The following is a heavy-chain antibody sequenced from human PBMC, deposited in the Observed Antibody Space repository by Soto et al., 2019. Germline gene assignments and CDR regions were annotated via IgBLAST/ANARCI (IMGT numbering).Heavy chain of an antibody. D-gene: IGHD2-15*01. CDR2: IMPIFGAA. J-gene: IGHJ4*02. CDR3: ATGARYCSGGSCYPDD. CDR1: GGTFGSNV. Sequence: HVQLMQSGADLKKPGSSVKVSCKASGGTFGSNVISWVRQAPGQGLEWMGEIMPIFGAANKPQKFQGRLMITADTSTTTVYMELSSLGSEDTAVYFCATGARYCSGGSCYPDDWGQGTLVTVSS. V-gene: IGHV1-69*06.